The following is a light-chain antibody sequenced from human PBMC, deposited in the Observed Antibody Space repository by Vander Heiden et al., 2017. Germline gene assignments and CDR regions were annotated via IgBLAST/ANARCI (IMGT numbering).Light chain of an antibody. J-gene: IGLJ2*01. CDR3: QSADSSGTYVV. Sequence: SYELAQPPSVSVSPGQTARITCPGDALPKQYAYWYQQKPGQAPVLVIYKDSERPSGIPERFSGSSSGTTVTLTISGVQAEDEADYYCQSADSSGTYVVFGGRTKLTVL. CDR2: KDS. V-gene: IGLV3-25*03. CDR1: ALPKQY.